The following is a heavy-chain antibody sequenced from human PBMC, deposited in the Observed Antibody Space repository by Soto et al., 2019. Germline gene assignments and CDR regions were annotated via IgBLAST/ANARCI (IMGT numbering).Heavy chain of an antibody. Sequence: QVQLVESGGGLVKPGGSLRLSCAASGIVFSDYMSWVRQAPGKGLEWLSYISGSGRTIYSADSVKGRFTISRDNVTNSLYLQMNTVRTADTAVYYCARLPFPWGWFDPWGQGTLVTVSS. D-gene: IGHD3-16*01. CDR3: ARLPFPWGWFDP. V-gene: IGHV3-11*01. CDR1: GIVFSDY. J-gene: IGHJ5*02. CDR2: ISGSGRTI.